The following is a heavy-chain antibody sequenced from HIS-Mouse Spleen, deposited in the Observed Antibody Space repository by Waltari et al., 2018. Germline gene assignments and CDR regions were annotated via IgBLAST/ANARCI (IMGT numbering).Heavy chain of an antibody. CDR3: ARVNSSFDY. D-gene: IGHD6-13*01. V-gene: IGHV4-34*01. CDR2: INHSGST. J-gene: IGHJ4*02. Sequence: QVQLQQWGAGLLKPSETLSLTCAVYGGSFCGYYWSWIRQPPGKGLEWIGEINHSGSTNYNPSLKSRVTISVDTSKNQFSLKLSSVTAADTAVYYCARVNSSFDYWGQGTLVTVSS. CDR1: GGSFCGYY.